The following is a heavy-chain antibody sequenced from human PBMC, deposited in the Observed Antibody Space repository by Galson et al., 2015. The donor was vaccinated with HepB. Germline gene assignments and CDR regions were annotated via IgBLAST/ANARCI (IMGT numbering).Heavy chain of an antibody. V-gene: IGHV3-20*04. Sequence: SLRLSCAASGFTFDDYGMTWVRQSPGKGLEWVSGINWNGDDTGYADSVKGRFTISRDNAKNSLYLQMNSLRAEDTALYYCARANDFWSGGGSAGFYYCLDAWGRGTTVTVS. D-gene: IGHD3-3*01. CDR3: ARANDFWSGGGSAGFYYCLDA. CDR2: INWNGDDT. J-gene: IGHJ6*02. CDR1: GFTFDDYG.